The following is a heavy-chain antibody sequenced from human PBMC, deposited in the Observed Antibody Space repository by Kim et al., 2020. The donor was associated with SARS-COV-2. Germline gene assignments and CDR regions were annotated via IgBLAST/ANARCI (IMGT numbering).Heavy chain of an antibody. CDR2: IYPGDSDT. V-gene: IGHV5-51*01. D-gene: IGHD3-10*01. Sequence: GESLKISCKGSGYSFTSYCIGWVRQMPGKGLEWMGIIYPGDSDTRYSPSFQGQVTISADKSISTAYLQWSSLKASDTAMYYCARLLFNYYGSGSYYYYGMDVWGQGTTVTVSS. CDR3: ARLLFNYYGSGSYYYYGMDV. CDR1: GYSFTSYC. J-gene: IGHJ6*02.